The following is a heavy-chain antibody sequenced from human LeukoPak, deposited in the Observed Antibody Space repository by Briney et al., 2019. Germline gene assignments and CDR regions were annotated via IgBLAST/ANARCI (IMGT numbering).Heavy chain of an antibody. CDR1: GFTFSSYE. CDR3: ARVGAFYYDSSGYPDY. D-gene: IGHD3-22*01. V-gene: IGHV3-48*03. J-gene: IGHJ4*02. CDR2: ISSSGSTI. Sequence: GGSLRLSCAASGFTFSSYEMNWVRQAPGKGLEWVSYISSSGSTIYYADSVKGRFTISRDNAKNSLYLQMNSLRAEDTAVYYCARVGAFYYDSSGYPDYWGQGTLVTVSS.